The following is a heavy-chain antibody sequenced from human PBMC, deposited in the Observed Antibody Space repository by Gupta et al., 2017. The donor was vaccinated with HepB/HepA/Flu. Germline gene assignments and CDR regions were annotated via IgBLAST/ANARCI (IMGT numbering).Heavy chain of an antibody. Sequence: QVQLVQSGAEVMKPGSSVKVSCKASGGAFSSYVISWVRQAPGQGLEWMGAIIVLFGKTNYAQKFQGRVTITADEAARTVNMELSSLRSEDTAEYYCAREIVGGYGLNFYYYMDVWGKGTSVTVSS. D-gene: IGHD5-12*01. CDR1: GGAFSSYV. V-gene: IGHV1-69*01. CDR3: AREIVGGYGLNFYYYMDV. J-gene: IGHJ6*03. CDR2: IIVLFGKT.